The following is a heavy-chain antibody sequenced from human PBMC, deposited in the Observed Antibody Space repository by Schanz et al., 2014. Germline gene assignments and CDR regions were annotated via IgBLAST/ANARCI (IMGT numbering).Heavy chain of an antibody. Sequence: EVQLVESGGGLVKPGGPLRLSCAASGFTFSTYYMNWVRQAPGKGLEWLSSISSSSSYISYADSVKGRFTISRDSAKNSLYLQMNSLRAEDTAVYYCARPSDSSWYMDVWGKGTTVTVSS. CDR3: ARPSDSSWYMDV. D-gene: IGHD2-21*02. CDR1: GFTFSTYY. V-gene: IGHV3-21*02. CDR2: ISSSSSYI. J-gene: IGHJ6*03.